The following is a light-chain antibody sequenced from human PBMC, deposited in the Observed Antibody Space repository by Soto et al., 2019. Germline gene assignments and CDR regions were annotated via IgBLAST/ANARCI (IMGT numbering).Light chain of an antibody. Sequence: QSVLTQPASVSGSPGQSITISCTGTSSDVGRYNYVSWYQHHPGKAPTLMIFDVSNRPSEVSNRFSGSRSANTASLTISGLQAEDEADYYCCSYTSSSTYVFGTGTKVTV. CDR3: CSYTSSSTYV. CDR1: SSDVGRYNY. J-gene: IGLJ1*01. CDR2: DVS. V-gene: IGLV2-14*01.